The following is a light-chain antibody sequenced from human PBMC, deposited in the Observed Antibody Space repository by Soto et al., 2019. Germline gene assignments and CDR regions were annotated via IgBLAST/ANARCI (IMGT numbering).Light chain of an antibody. CDR1: SSDVGAYRY. CDR3: SSYTTTTAWV. Sequence: QSALTQPASVSGSPGQSITISCTGSSSDVGAYRYVSWFQQHPGRAPKLIIYEVSNRPSGVSDRFSGSKSGSTASLTISGLKAEDEADYHCSSYTTTTAWVFGGGTKLTVL. CDR2: EVS. V-gene: IGLV2-14*01. J-gene: IGLJ3*02.